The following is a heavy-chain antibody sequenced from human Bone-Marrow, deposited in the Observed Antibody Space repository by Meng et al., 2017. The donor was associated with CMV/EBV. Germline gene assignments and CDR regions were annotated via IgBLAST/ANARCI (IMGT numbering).Heavy chain of an antibody. D-gene: IGHD3-10*01. CDR3: ARATGDYYGSGIDY. Sequence: SETLSLTCTVSGGSISSGGYYWSWIRQHPGKGLEWIGYIYYSGSTYYNPSLKSRVTISVDTSKNQFSLKLSSVTAADTAVYYCARATGDYYGSGIDYWGQGTLVTVSS. J-gene: IGHJ4*02. CDR2: IYYSGST. V-gene: IGHV4-31*03. CDR1: GGSISSGGYY.